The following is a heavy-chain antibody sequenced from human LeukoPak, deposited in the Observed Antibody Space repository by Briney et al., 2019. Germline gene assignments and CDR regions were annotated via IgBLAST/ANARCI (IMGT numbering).Heavy chain of an antibody. D-gene: IGHD4-23*01. J-gene: IGHJ4*02. Sequence: SETLSLTCTVSGYSISSGFHWGWIRQPPGKGLEWIGNFYYTGDTNYDPSLRSRLTISVDTSKKQLSLELRSVTAADTAVYYCVRGVTDWGQGTLVTVSS. CDR1: GYSISSGFH. CDR3: VRGVTD. V-gene: IGHV4-38-2*02. CDR2: FYYTGDT.